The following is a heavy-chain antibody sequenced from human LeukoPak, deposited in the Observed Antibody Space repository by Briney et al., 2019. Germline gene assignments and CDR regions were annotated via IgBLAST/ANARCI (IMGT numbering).Heavy chain of an antibody. D-gene: IGHD1-26*01. CDR1: GFTFSDYY. Sequence: GGSLRLSCAASGFTFSDYYMSWIRQAPGKGLEWVSAISGSGGSTYYADSVKGRFTISRDNSKNTLYLQMNSLRAEDTAVYYCAKAEWSGCYYDIGGPFDYWGQGTLVTVSS. CDR3: AKAEWSGCYYDIGGPFDY. CDR2: ISGSGGST. J-gene: IGHJ4*02. V-gene: IGHV3-23*01.